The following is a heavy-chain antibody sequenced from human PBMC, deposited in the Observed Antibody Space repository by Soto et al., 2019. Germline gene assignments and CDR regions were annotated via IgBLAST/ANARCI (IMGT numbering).Heavy chain of an antibody. CDR3: ATVLASYYGMDV. Sequence: SETLSLTCTVSCDSISSNSHYWGWIRQPPGKGLESIANIYYDGNTYYNPSLKSRVTISLDTSKNQFSLKLSSVTAADTAVYYCATVLASYYGMDVRGQGTTVT. CDR1: CDSISSNSHY. V-gene: IGHV4-39*07. J-gene: IGHJ6*02. D-gene: IGHD2-15*01. CDR2: IYYDGNT.